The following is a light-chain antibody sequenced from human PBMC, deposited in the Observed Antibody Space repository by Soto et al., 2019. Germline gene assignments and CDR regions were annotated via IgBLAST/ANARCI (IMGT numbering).Light chain of an antibody. CDR2: KAS. Sequence: DIPMTQSPSTLSASVGDRVTITCRASQDINIWLAWYQQKPGKAPKLLISKASTLERGVPSRFIGSRSGTDFTLAISSLQPDDFATYYCQEYSSDSNTFGQGTRLDIK. V-gene: IGKV1-5*03. CDR1: QDINIW. CDR3: QEYSSDSNT. J-gene: IGKJ2*01.